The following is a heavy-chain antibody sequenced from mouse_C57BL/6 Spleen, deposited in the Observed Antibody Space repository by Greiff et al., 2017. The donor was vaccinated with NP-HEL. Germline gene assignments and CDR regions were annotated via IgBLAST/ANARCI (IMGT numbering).Heavy chain of an antibody. V-gene: IGHV1-50*01. J-gene: IGHJ2*01. CDR3: ARGAGPYYFDY. Sequence: QVQLQQPGAELVKPGASVKLSCKASGYTFTSYWMQWVKQRPGRGLEWIGEIDPSDSYTNYNQKFKGKATLTVDTSSSTAYMQLSSLTSEDSAVYYCARGAGPYYFDYWGQGTTLTVSS. CDR2: IDPSDSYT. CDR1: GYTFTSYW.